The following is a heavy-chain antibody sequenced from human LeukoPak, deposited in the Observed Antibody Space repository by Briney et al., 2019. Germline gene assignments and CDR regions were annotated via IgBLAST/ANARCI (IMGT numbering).Heavy chain of an antibody. D-gene: IGHD6-19*01. CDR3: VSGWHPPVGSYWFDP. J-gene: IGHJ5*02. CDR2: IYPGDSDT. Sequence: PRASVKVSCKGSGYSFTSYWIGWVRQMPGKGLEWMGIIYPGDSDTRYSPSFQGQVTISADKSISTAYLQWSSLKASDTAMYYCVSGWHPPVGSYWFDPWGQGTLVTVSS. V-gene: IGHV5-51*01. CDR1: GYSFTSYW.